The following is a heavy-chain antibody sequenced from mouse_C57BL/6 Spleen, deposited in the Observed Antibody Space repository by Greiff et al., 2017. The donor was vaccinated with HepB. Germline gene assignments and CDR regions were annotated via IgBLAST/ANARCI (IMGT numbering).Heavy chain of an antibody. CDR3: ARLLLRPFDY. Sequence: EVKLQQSGPELVKPGASVKISCKASGYTFTDYYMNWVKQSHGKSLEWIGDINPNNGGTSYNQKFKGKATLTVDKSSSTAYMELRSLTSEDSAVYYCARLLLRPFDYWGQGTTLTVSS. CDR1: GYTFTDYY. D-gene: IGHD1-1*01. V-gene: IGHV1-26*01. CDR2: INPNNGGT. J-gene: IGHJ2*01.